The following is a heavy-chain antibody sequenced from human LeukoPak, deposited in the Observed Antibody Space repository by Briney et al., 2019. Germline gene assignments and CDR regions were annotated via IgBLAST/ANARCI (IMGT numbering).Heavy chain of an antibody. CDR3: ARVGGSNYYYYGMDV. CDR2: IYYSGST. Sequence: SETLSLTCTVSGGSISSYYWSWIRQPPGKGLEWIGYIYYSGSTNYNPSLKSRVTISVDTSKNQFSLKLSSVTAADTAVFYCARVGGSNYYYYGMDVWGQGTTVTVSS. J-gene: IGHJ6*02. V-gene: IGHV4-59*01. D-gene: IGHD3-10*01. CDR1: GGSISSYY.